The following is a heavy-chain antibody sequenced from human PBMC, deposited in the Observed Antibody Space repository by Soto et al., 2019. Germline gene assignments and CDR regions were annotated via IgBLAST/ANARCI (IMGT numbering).Heavy chain of an antibody. Sequence: GGSLRLSCAASGFIFSSWNMNWVRQAPGRGLEWVSYISSSSSSIYYADSVKGRLTISRDNAKNSLYLQMNSLRAEDTAVYYCVREDCSGGSCDFDYWGQGTLVTVSS. CDR2: ISSSSSSI. V-gene: IGHV3-48*01. J-gene: IGHJ4*02. CDR1: GFIFSSWN. CDR3: VREDCSGGSCDFDY. D-gene: IGHD2-15*01.